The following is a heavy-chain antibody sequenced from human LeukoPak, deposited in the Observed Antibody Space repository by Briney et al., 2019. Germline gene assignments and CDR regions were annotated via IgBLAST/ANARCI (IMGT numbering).Heavy chain of an antibody. CDR2: ISYSGST. CDR3: ARLNKPGWFDP. Sequence: SETLSLTCTVSGGSISSYYWSWIRQPPGKGLEWIGYISYSGSTNYNPSLKSRVAISVDTSKNQFSLRLSSVTATDTAVYYCARLNKPGWFDPWGQGTLVTVSS. D-gene: IGHD1-14*01. J-gene: IGHJ5*02. V-gene: IGHV4-59*08. CDR1: GGSISSYY.